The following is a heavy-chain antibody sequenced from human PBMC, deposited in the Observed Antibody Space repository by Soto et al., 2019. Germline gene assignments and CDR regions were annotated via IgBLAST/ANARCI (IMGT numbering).Heavy chain of an antibody. CDR3: APHVYCSGGSCQYDAVAI. CDR2: TTAGGDGT. V-gene: IGHV3-23*01. Sequence: EVQVLESGGGLVQPGGSLRLSCEASGITFSNYMMTWIRQAPGKGLEWVSTTTAGGDGTYYADSVKGRFTMSRENSKNTLYLQMNSLRAEDTAVYYCAPHVYCSGGSCQYDAVAIRGQWTMVTVSS. CDR1: GITFSNYM. D-gene: IGHD2-15*01. J-gene: IGHJ3*02.